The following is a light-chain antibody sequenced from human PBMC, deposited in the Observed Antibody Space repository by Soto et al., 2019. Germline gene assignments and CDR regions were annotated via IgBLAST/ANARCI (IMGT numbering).Light chain of an antibody. J-gene: IGLJ1*01. CDR2: DDD. CDR1: SSNIGGNS. V-gene: IGLV1-51*01. CDR3: GSWDSSLSAYV. Sequence: QSVLTQPRSVSGSPGQSVTISCTGSSSNIGGNSVSWYQQLPGTAPKLLIYDDDKRPSGIPDRFSGSKSGTSATLGIAGFRTGDEADYYCGSWDSSLSAYVFGTGTKVTVL.